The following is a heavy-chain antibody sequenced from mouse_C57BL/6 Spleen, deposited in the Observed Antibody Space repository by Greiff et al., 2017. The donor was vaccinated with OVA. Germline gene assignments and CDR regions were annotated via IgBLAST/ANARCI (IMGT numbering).Heavy chain of an antibody. Sequence: EVQLKESGPGLVKPSQSLSLTCSVTGYSITSGYYWNWIRQFPGNKLEWMGYISYDGSNNYNPSLKNRISITRDTSKNQFFLKLNSVTTEDTATYYCARDYYGSSYGIDYWGQGTTLTVSS. CDR1: GYSITSGYY. V-gene: IGHV3-6*01. J-gene: IGHJ2*01. D-gene: IGHD1-1*01. CDR2: ISYDGSN. CDR3: ARDYYGSSYGIDY.